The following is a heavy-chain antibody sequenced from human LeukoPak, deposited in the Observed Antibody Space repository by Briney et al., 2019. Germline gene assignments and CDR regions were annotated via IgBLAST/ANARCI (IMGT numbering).Heavy chain of an antibody. CDR1: GFTFSSFA. Sequence: PGGSLRLPCAASGFTFSSFAMSWVRQAPGKGLEWVSAISGSGGSTYYADSVKGRFTISRDNSKNTLYLQMNSLRAEDTAVYYCAKGDYGDYYFDYWGQGTLVTVSS. D-gene: IGHD4-17*01. CDR3: AKGDYGDYYFDY. CDR2: ISGSGGST. V-gene: IGHV3-23*01. J-gene: IGHJ4*02.